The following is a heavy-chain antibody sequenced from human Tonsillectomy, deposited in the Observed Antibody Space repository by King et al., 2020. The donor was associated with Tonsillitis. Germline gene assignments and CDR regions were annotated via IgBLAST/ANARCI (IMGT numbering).Heavy chain of an antibody. J-gene: IGHJ4*02. V-gene: IGHV3-33*08. CDR3: ARVRENYSDY. Sequence: VQLVESGGGVVQPGRSLRLSCAASGFTFSGYGMHWVRQAPGKGLEWVAIIWYDGSKEYYADSVKGRFTISRDNSKNTLDLQMNSLRAEDTAVYYCARVRENYSDYWGQGTLVTVSS. CDR2: IWYDGSKE. CDR1: GFTFSGYG. D-gene: IGHD5-24*01.